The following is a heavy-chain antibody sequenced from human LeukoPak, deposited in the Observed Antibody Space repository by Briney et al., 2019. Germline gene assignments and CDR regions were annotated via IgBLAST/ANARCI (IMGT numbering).Heavy chain of an antibody. V-gene: IGHV3-23*01. CDR3: AKPVGYYDSRAPGAFDI. D-gene: IGHD3-22*01. CDR1: GFTFSSYA. CDR2: ISGSGGST. J-gene: IGHJ3*02. Sequence: GGSLRLSCAASGFTFSSYAMSWVRQAPGKGLEWVSAISGSGGSTYYADSVKGRFTISRDNSKNTLYLQMNSLRAEDTAVYYCAKPVGYYDSRAPGAFDIWGQGTMVTVSS.